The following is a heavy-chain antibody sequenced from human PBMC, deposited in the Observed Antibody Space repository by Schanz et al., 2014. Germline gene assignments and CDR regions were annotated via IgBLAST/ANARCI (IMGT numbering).Heavy chain of an antibody. Sequence: QVQLVQSGAEARKPGASVKVSCKASGYIFGSHGMTWVRQAPGQGPELMGWINAHTGNTQYAQKFQGRVNMTRDTVTTTVHLELTRLRTDDTAIYYCARVHIATYRYNSPGAFDIWGQGTRVTVSS. D-gene: IGHD3-16*02. V-gene: IGHV1-18*01. CDR2: INAHTGNT. J-gene: IGHJ3*02. CDR3: ARVHIATYRYNSPGAFDI. CDR1: GYIFGSHG.